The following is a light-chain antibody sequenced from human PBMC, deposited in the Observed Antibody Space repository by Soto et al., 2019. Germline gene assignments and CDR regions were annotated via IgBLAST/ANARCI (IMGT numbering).Light chain of an antibody. J-gene: IGKJ4*01. CDR1: QSVGSN. V-gene: IGKV3-15*01. Sequence: EVVMTQSPATLSVSPGERATLSCRASQSVGSNLAWYQQKPGQAPRLLIYGASTSATGIPARFSGSGSGTEFTLTISSLQSEDFAVYYCQQYNNWPPLTFGGGTKVEIK. CDR3: QQYNNWPPLT. CDR2: GAS.